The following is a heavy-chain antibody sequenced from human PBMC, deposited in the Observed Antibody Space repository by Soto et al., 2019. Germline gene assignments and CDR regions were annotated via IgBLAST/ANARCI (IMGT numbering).Heavy chain of an antibody. V-gene: IGHV3-11*05. CDR3: ARGRLYDLYYYYGMDV. D-gene: IGHD5-12*01. CDR2: ISSSSSYT. J-gene: IGHJ6*02. Sequence: QVQLVESGGGLVKPGGSLRLSCAASGFTFSDYYMSWIRQAPGKGLEWVSYISSSSSYTNYADSVKGRFTISRDNAKNSLYLQMNSLRAEDTAVYYCARGRLYDLYYYYGMDVWGQGTTFTVSS. CDR1: GFTFSDYY.